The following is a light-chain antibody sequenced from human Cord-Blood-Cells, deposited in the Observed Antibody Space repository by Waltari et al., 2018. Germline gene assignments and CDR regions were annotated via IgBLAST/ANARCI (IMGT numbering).Light chain of an antibody. CDR1: SSDVGGYNY. CDR3: SSYTSSSTV. CDR2: DVS. V-gene: IGLV2-14*01. Sequence: QSALPQPASVSGSPGQPFTISCTGTSSDVGGYNYVSWYQQHPGKAPILMIYDVSNRASGVSNRFSGSKSGNTASLTISGLQAEDEADYYCSSYTSSSTVFGGGTKLTVL. J-gene: IGLJ2*01.